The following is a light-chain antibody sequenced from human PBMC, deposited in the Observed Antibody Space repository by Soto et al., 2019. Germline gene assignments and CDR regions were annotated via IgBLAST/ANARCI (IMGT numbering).Light chain of an antibody. V-gene: IGKV1-5*03. CDR1: QSISAW. CDR3: QQYHSYPPT. Sequence: DIQMTQSPSTLSASVGERVTITCRASQSISAWLAWYQQKPGKAPKLLIYKASNVESGVPSRFSGSGSGPEFTPTISSMQPDDFATHYCQQYHSYPPTVRQGTRLEIK. CDR2: KAS. J-gene: IGKJ5*01.